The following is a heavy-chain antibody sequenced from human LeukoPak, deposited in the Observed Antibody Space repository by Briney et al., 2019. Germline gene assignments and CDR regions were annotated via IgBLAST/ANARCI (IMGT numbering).Heavy chain of an antibody. Sequence: PGGSLRLSCAASGFTFSSYAMSWVRQAPGKGLEWVSTVSTSGGSTYYAASVKGRFTISSDNSKNTLYLQMDSLRAEDTAVYYCAKTLPSSWYTFDYWGQGTLVTVSS. D-gene: IGHD6-13*01. V-gene: IGHV3-23*01. CDR3: AKTLPSSWYTFDY. CDR2: VSTSGGST. CDR1: GFTFSSYA. J-gene: IGHJ4*02.